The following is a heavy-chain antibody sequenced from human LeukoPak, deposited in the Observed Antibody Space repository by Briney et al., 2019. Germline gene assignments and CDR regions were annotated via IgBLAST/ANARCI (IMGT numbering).Heavy chain of an antibody. D-gene: IGHD5-18*01. Sequence: SVSLSCKASGGTFNNYAISWVRQAPGQGLEWMGRIVPILGIANYAQEFQGRLIITADKATSSAYMELSSLRSEDTAVYYCARDQGDNSYGYYAIWYSFDVWG. CDR2: IVPILGIA. CDR3: ARDQGDNSYGYYAIWYSFDV. V-gene: IGHV1-69*04. J-gene: IGHJ3*01. CDR1: GGTFNNYA.